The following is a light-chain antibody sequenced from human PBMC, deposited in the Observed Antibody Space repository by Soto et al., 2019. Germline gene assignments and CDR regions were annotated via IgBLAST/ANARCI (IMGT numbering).Light chain of an antibody. CDR3: QQYDAWPLT. J-gene: IGKJ4*01. CDR2: DAS. Sequence: ETMMTQSPDTLSVSLGEIATLSFRASQSLRSSLAWYQQKPGQAPRLLIYDASTRATGIPARFSGSGSGTDFTLTISGLQSEDFAVYYCQQYDAWPLTFGGGTKVDIK. V-gene: IGKV3-15*01. CDR1: QSLRSS.